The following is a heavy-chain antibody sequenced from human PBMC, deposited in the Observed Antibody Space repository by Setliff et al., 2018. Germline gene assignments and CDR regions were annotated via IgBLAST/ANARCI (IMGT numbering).Heavy chain of an antibody. J-gene: IGHJ3*02. CDR3: ARGKTFFGAFIRAFDI. CDR1: GGSIDSHY. CDR2: IYYSGNT. V-gene: IGHV4-59*11. Sequence: SETLSLTCSVSGGSIDSHYWSWIWQPPGKGLEWIGSIYYSGNTNYNPSLKSRVTISIDTSKNQFSLKLSSVTAADTAVYHCARGKTFFGAFIRAFDIWGQGRMVTVSS. D-gene: IGHD3-3*01.